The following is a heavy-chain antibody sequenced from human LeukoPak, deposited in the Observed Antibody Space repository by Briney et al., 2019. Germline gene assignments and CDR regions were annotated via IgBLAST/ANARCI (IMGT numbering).Heavy chain of an antibody. Sequence: GGSLRLSCAASGFTFSSYSMNWVRQAPGKGLEWVSVLYSGGTTYYADSVKGRFTISRDNSKNTLYLQMNSLRAEDTAVYYCARAPRMVHFDYWGQGTLVTVSS. J-gene: IGHJ4*02. CDR3: ARAPRMVHFDY. V-gene: IGHV3-53*01. D-gene: IGHD6-13*01. CDR1: GFTFSSYS. CDR2: LYSGGTT.